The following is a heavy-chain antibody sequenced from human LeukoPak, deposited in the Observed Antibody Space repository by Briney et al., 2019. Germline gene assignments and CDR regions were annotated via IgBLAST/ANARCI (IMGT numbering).Heavy chain of an antibody. V-gene: IGHV3-30-3*01. CDR3: GRGGFSTSSLNDY. CDR1: GFTFSSYA. J-gene: IGHJ4*02. D-gene: IGHD2-2*01. CDR2: ISYDGSNK. Sequence: GSLRLSCAASGFTFSSYAMHWVRQAPGKGLEWVAVISYDGSNKYYADSVKGRFTISRDNSKNTLYLQMNSLRAEDTAVYYCGRGGFSTSSLNDYWGQGTLVTVSS.